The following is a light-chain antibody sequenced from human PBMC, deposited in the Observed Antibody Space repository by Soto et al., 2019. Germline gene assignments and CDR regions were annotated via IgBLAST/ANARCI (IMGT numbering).Light chain of an antibody. CDR1: QSGNSW. J-gene: IGKJ5*01. Sequence: DIQMTQSPSTLSASVGDRVTITCRASQSGNSWLAWYQQKPGKAPKLLIYKASSLESGVPSRFSGSGSGTEFTLTISSLQPDDFAAYYCQQYEIYPITFGQGTRLEIK. CDR2: KAS. CDR3: QQYEIYPIT. V-gene: IGKV1-5*03.